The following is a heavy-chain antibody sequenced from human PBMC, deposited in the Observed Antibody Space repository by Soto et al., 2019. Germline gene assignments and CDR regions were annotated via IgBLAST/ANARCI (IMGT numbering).Heavy chain of an antibody. V-gene: IGHV2-5*02. J-gene: IGHJ4*02. CDR1: GFSLSTSGVG. D-gene: IGHD3-16*01. Sequence: QITLKESGPALVKPTQTLTLTCTFSGFSLSTSGVGVGWIRQPPGEALEWLALIYWDDYKHFSPSLESRLTITKDTSKNQVVLTMTKMEHVDTATYYCVHKGAGDRILDYWGQGTLVTVSS. CDR3: VHKGAGDRILDY. CDR2: IYWDDYK.